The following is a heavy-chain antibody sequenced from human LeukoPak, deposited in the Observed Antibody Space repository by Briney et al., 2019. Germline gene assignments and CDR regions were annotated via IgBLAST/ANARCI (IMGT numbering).Heavy chain of an antibody. D-gene: IGHD4-4*01. J-gene: IGHJ5*02. Sequence: GGPLRLSCAASGFTFSSYSMNWVRQAPGKGLEWVSSISSSSSYIYYADSVKGRFTISRDNAKNSLYLQMNSLRAEDTAVYYCARDDYSNYGWFDPWGQGTLVTVSS. CDR1: GFTFSSYS. CDR3: ARDDYSNYGWFDP. V-gene: IGHV3-21*01. CDR2: ISSSSSYI.